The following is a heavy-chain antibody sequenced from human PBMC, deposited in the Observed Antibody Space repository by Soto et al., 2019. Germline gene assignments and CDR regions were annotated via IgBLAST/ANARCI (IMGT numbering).Heavy chain of an antibody. CDR2: IYYSGST. D-gene: IGHD3-3*01. CDR1: GGCISSSTYY. CDR3: ARPQRVTIFGVAAGDGMDV. V-gene: IGHV4-39*01. J-gene: IGHJ6*02. Sequence: SETLSLTCTVCGGCISSSTYYWGWIRQPPGKGLEWIGSIYYSGSTYYNPSLKSRVTISVDTSKNQFSLKLSSVTAADTAVYYCARPQRVTIFGVAAGDGMDVWGQGTTVTVSS.